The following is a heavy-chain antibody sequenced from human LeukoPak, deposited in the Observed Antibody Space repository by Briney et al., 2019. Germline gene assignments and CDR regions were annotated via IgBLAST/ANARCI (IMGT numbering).Heavy chain of an antibody. CDR2: ISGSGGST. Sequence: PGGSLRLSCAASGFTFSSYAMSWVRQAPGKGLEWVSAISGSGGSTYYADSVKGRFTISRDNSKNTLYLQMNSLRAEDTAVYYCAKVSGVAVGFRPVQTLNDAFDIWGQGTMVTVSS. CDR3: AKVSGVAVGFRPVQTLNDAFDI. J-gene: IGHJ3*02. CDR1: GFTFSSYA. V-gene: IGHV3-23*01. D-gene: IGHD6-19*01.